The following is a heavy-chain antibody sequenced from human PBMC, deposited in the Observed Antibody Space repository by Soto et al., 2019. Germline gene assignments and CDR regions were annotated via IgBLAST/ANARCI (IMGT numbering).Heavy chain of an antibody. J-gene: IGHJ6*02. D-gene: IGHD3-22*01. CDR2: ISGYNGNT. V-gene: IGHV1-18*04. CDR1: GYTFTNYG. Sequence: QVQLVESGAEVKKPAASVKVSCKASGYTFTNYGISWVRQAPGQGLEWMGWISGYNGNTKYAQKFQGRVTMTTDTPTNTAYMELRSLRSDDTAVYYCARDREYYYDSSGNYYYHYGMDVWGQGTTVTVS. CDR3: ARDREYYYDSSGNYYYHYGMDV.